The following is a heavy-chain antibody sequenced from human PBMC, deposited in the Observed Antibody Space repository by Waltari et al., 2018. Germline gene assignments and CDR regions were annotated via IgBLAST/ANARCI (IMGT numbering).Heavy chain of an antibody. CDR3: ARDKPYMRHYYFDF. V-gene: IGHV1-2*02. CDR1: GYTFSGHY. J-gene: IGHJ4*02. Sequence: QVQLVQSGAELKNPGASVNVSCTASGYTFSGHYIHWVRQAPGQGLEWMGWINPNTGASKYAQKFQGRVTVTRDTSINAAFMQLSGLTSDDTALNYCARDKPYMRHYYFDFWGQGTLVTVSP. CDR2: INPNTGAS.